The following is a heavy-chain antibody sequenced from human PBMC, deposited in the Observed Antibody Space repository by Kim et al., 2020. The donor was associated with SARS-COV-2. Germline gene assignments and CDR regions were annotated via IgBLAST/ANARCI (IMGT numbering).Heavy chain of an antibody. CDR3: ARGDIVVVVAATLNWF. J-gene: IGHJ5*01. D-gene: IGHD2-15*01. CDR2: IYYSGST. V-gene: IGHV4-39*01. Sequence: SETLSLTCTVSGGSISSSSYYWGWIRQPPGKGLGWIGSIYYSGSTYYNPSLKSRVTISVDTSKNQFSLKLSSVTAADTAVYYCARGDIVVVVAATLNWF. CDR1: GGSISSSSYY.